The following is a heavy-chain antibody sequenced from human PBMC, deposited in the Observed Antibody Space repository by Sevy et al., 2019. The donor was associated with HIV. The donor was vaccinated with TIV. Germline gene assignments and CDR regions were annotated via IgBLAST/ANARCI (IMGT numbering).Heavy chain of an antibody. CDR2: IYYNGHI. CDR3: AGENAWGRGYS. V-gene: IGHV4-59*08. CDR1: GGSITSLY. Sequence: SETLSLTCTVSGGSITSLYWNWIRQPPGKGLEWIANIYYNGHINYNPSLMSRVTLSLDTSKNHFFLRLSSVTAADTAMYYCAGENAWGRGYSWGQGTLVTVSS. J-gene: IGHJ4*02. D-gene: IGHD1-26*01.